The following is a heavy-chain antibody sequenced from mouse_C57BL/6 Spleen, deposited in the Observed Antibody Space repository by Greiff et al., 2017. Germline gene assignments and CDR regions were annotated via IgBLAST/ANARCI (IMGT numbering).Heavy chain of an antibody. CDR1: GFTFTDYY. CDR3: ARDGGWVCDY. J-gene: IGHJ2*01. Sequence: EVMLVESGGGLVQPGGSLSLSCAASGFTFTDYYMSWVRQPPGKALEWLGFIRNKANGYTTEYSASVKGRFTISRDNSQSILYLQMNALRAEDSATYYCARDGGWVCDYWGQGTTLTVSS. CDR2: IRNKANGYTT. D-gene: IGHD3-3*01. V-gene: IGHV7-3*01.